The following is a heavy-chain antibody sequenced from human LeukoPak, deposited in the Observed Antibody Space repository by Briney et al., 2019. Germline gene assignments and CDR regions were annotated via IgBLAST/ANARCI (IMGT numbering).Heavy chain of an antibody. D-gene: IGHD3-9*01. V-gene: IGHV3-74*01. Sequence: GGSLRLSCEASGFTFSSNWMHWVRQAPGKGLVWVSRINSDGSSISYADSVKARFTISRDNAKNTLYLQVNSLRAEDTAVYYCASSDWYAAFDIWGQGTMVTVSS. CDR2: INSDGSSI. CDR1: GFTFSSNW. J-gene: IGHJ3*02. CDR3: ASSDWYAAFDI.